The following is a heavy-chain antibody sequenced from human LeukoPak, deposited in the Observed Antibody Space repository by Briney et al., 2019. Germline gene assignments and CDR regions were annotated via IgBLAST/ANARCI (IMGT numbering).Heavy chain of an antibody. Sequence: GGSLRLSCAASGFTFSSYAMSWVRQAPGKGLEWVSAISGSGGSTYYADSVKGRFTISRDNSKNTLYLQMNSLRAEDTAVYYCAKSPPEALSTLFGYYFDYWGQGTLVTVSS. J-gene: IGHJ4*02. CDR1: GFTFSSYA. CDR3: AKSPPEALSTLFGYYFDY. CDR2: ISGSGGST. D-gene: IGHD3-16*01. V-gene: IGHV3-23*01.